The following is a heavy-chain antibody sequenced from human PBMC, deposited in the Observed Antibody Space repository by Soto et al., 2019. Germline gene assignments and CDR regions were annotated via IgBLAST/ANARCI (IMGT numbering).Heavy chain of an antibody. V-gene: IGHV4-4*08. CDR3: AREFFWRSSSSPTFYYYLDV. D-gene: IGHD6-6*01. CDR1: GGSVSSYH. CDR2: IFYNGST. Sequence: VQLQESGEGLVKPSETLSLTCTVSGGSVSSYHWTWIRQSPGQGLEWIGYIFYNGSTDYNPSLKRPATISLSTSKRQFSLKLTPVTAADTAAYYCAREFFWRSSSSPTFYYYLDVWGKGATVTVSS. J-gene: IGHJ6*03.